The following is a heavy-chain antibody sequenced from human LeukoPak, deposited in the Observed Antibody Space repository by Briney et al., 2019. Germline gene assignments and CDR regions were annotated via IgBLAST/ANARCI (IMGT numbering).Heavy chain of an antibody. Sequence: PGGSLRLSCAASGFSFSSYEMNWVRQAPGKGLEWVSYISGSGTTIYYADSVKGRFTISRDNAENSLYLQMNSLRAEDTAVYYCARSYSSSRGTFDYWGQGTLVTVSS. D-gene: IGHD6-6*01. J-gene: IGHJ4*02. CDR1: GFSFSSYE. V-gene: IGHV3-48*03. CDR3: ARSYSSSRGTFDY. CDR2: ISGSGTTI.